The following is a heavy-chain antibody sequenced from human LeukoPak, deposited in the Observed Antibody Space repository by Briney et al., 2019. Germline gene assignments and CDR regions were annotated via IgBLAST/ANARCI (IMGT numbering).Heavy chain of an antibody. CDR1: GFTFGGYG. V-gene: IGHV3-33*01. CDR3: TRYNNDHFDY. J-gene: IGHJ4*02. D-gene: IGHD1-14*01. Sequence: TGGSLRLSCAGSGFTFGGYGMRWVRQTPGKGLEWVAVIAYDGSRAFYADSVKGRFTISRDNSKNTMSVQMDDLRAEDTAVYYCTRYNNDHFDYWGQGTLVPVSS. CDR2: IAYDGSRA.